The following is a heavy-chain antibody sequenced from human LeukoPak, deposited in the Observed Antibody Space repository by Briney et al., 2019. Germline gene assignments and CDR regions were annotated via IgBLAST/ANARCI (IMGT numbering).Heavy chain of an antibody. Sequence: SETLSLTCTASGGSISSGSYYWSWIRQPAGKGLEWVGRVYTSGSTNYNPSLKSRVTISVDTSKNQFSLKLSSVTAADTAVYYCARDSGGDYYFDYWGQGTLVTVSS. J-gene: IGHJ4*02. CDR1: GGSISSGSYY. CDR3: ARDSGGDYYFDY. CDR2: VYTSGST. D-gene: IGHD2-21*02. V-gene: IGHV4-61*02.